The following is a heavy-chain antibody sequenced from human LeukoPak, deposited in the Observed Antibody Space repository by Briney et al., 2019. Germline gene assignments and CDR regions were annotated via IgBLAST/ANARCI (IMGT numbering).Heavy chain of an antibody. CDR3: ARDTYGDYPLDY. CDR1: GYTFTGYY. Sequence: ASVKVSCKASGYTFTGYYMHWVRQAPGQGLEWMGWINPNSGGTSYAQKFQGRVTMTRDTSISTAYMELSRLRSDDTAVYYCARDTYGDYPLDYWGQGTLVTVSS. V-gene: IGHV1-2*02. D-gene: IGHD4-17*01. J-gene: IGHJ4*02. CDR2: INPNSGGT.